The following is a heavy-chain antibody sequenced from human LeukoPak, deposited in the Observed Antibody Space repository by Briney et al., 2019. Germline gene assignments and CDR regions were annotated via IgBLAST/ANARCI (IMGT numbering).Heavy chain of an antibody. J-gene: IGHJ5*02. CDR1: GYTFTSYG. CDR2: ISAYNGNT. Sequence: ASVKVSCKASGYTFTSYGISWVQQAPGQGLEWMGWISAYNGNTNYAQKLQGRVTMTTDTSTSTAYMELRSLRSDDTAVYYCARDSDIVVVPAPGPWGQGTLVTVSS. V-gene: IGHV1-18*01. D-gene: IGHD2-2*01. CDR3: ARDSDIVVVPAPGP.